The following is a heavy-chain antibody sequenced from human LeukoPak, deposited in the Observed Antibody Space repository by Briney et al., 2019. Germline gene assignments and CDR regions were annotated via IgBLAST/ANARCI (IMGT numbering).Heavy chain of an antibody. CDR2: INPNSGGT. CDR3: ACGADIVVVPAAIDY. D-gene: IGHD2-2*01. J-gene: IGHJ4*02. Sequence: ASVKVSCKASGYTFTSYGISWVRQAPGQGLEWMGWINPNSGGTNYAQKFQGRVTMTRDTSISTAYMELSRLRSDDTAVYYCACGADIVVVPAAIDYWGQGTLVTVSS. CDR1: GYTFTSYG. V-gene: IGHV1-2*02.